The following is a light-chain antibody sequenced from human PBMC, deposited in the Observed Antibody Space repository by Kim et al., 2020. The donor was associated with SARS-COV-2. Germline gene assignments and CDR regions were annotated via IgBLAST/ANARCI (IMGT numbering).Light chain of an antibody. V-gene: IGLV2-23*02. CDR2: EVN. J-gene: IGLJ3*02. CDR3: CSFVGGDNWV. CDR1: STDVGSYNL. Sequence: QSALTQPASLSGSPGQSITISCTGTSTDVGSYNLVSWYQQHPGKAPQLLISEVNKRPSGVSNRFSGSKSGNTASLTISGLQAEDEADYFCCSFVGGDNWVFGGGTQLTVL.